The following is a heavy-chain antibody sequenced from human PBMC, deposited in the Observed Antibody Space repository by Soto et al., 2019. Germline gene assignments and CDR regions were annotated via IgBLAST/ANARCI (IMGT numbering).Heavy chain of an antibody. Sequence: PSETLSLTCAVYGGSFSGCYWSWIRQPPGKGLEWIGEINHSGSTNYNPSLKSRVTISVDTSKNQFSLKLSSVTAADTAVYYCKGDVYATPGTNWFVPWGQGTLVTVSS. J-gene: IGHJ5*02. CDR2: INHSGST. V-gene: IGHV4-34*01. D-gene: IGHD2-8*01. CDR3: KGDVYATPGTNWFVP. CDR1: GGSFSGCY.